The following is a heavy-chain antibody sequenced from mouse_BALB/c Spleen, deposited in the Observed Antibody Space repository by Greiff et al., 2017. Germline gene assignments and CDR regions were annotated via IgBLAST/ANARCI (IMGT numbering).Heavy chain of an antibody. CDR1: GFTFSSYA. CDR2: ISSGGSYT. V-gene: IGHV5-9-4*01. D-gene: IGHD1-1*02. CDR3: ARGVDWYFDV. Sequence: EVQRVESGGGLVKPGGSLKLSCAASGFTFSSYAMSWVRQSPEKRLEWVAEISSGGSYTYYPDTVTGRFTISRDNAKNTLYLEMSSLRSEDTAMYYCARGVDWYFDVWGAGTTVTVSS. J-gene: IGHJ1*01.